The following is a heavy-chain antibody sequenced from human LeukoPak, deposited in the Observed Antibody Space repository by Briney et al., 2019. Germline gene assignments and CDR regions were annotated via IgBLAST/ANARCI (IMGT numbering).Heavy chain of an antibody. CDR2: INHSGST. V-gene: IGHV4-34*01. Sequence: SETLSLTCAVYGGSFSGYYWSWIRQPPGKGLEWIGEINHSGSTNYNPSLKSRVTISVDTSKNQFSLKLSSVTAADTAVYYCARETIDITATVVVRMGDAFDIWGQGTMITVSS. J-gene: IGHJ3*02. CDR3: ARETIDITATVVVRMGDAFDI. D-gene: IGHD3-22*01. CDR1: GGSFSGYY.